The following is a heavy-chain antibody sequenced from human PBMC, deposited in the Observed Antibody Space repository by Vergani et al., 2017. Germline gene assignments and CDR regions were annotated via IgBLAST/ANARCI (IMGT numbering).Heavy chain of an antibody. CDR1: GFTFSDHY. Sequence: EVQLVESGGGLVQPGGSLRLSCAASGFTFSDHYMDWVRQAPGKGLEWVGRTRNKANSYTTEYAASVKGRFTISRDASKNSLYLQMNSLKTEDTAVYYCARVSVVGASPAGRADAFDIWGQGTMVTVSS. CDR2: TRNKANSYTT. D-gene: IGHD1-26*01. CDR3: ARVSVVGASPAGRADAFDI. V-gene: IGHV3-72*01. J-gene: IGHJ3*02.